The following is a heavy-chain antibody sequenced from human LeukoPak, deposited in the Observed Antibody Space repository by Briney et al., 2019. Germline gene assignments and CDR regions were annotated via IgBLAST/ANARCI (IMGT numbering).Heavy chain of an antibody. Sequence: GGSLRLSCAASGFTLDRYWMSWVRQAPGKGLEWVANIRQDESEEYYVDSVKGRFTISRDNAKKSVGLQMNSLRVEDTAVYYCARASIARGVYSFDLWGQGTMVTVSS. CDR3: ARASIARGVYSFDL. V-gene: IGHV3-7*05. CDR2: IRQDESEE. CDR1: GFTLDRYW. J-gene: IGHJ3*01. D-gene: IGHD3-10*01.